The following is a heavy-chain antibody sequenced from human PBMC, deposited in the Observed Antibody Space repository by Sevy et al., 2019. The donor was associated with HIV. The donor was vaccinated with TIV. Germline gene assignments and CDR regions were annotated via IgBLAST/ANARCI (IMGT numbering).Heavy chain of an antibody. CDR2: ISGPGIST. Sequence: GGSLRLSCAASGFTFNTHAMSWVRQAPGKGLEWVSLISGPGISTYYADSVKGRFTISRDNSKNTLYLQMNNLRDDEPAVYYCAKALNPALESMIEVVLGTLKGLDVWGQGTTVTVSS. D-gene: IGHD3-22*01. V-gene: IGHV3-23*01. CDR3: AKALNPALESMIEVVLGTLKGLDV. J-gene: IGHJ3*01. CDR1: GFTFNTHA.